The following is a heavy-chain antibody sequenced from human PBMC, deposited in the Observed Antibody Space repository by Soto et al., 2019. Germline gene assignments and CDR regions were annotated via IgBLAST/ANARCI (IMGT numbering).Heavy chain of an antibody. Sequence: PGGSLRLSCAASGFTFSSYAMHWVRQAPGKGLEWVAVISYDGSNKYYADSVKGRFTISRDNSKNTLYLQMNSLRAEDTAVYYFARDTGREEWFPQVDVWGQGTTVTVSS. D-gene: IGHD3-3*01. CDR2: ISYDGSNK. J-gene: IGHJ6*02. CDR1: GFTFSSYA. V-gene: IGHV3-30-3*01. CDR3: ARDTGREEWFPQVDV.